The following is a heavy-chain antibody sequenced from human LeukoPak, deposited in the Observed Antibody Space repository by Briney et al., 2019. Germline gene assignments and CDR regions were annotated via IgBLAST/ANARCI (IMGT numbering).Heavy chain of an antibody. V-gene: IGHV1-58*01. J-gene: IGHJ6*04. CDR3: AARGIVVVPAAMDAYYYGMDV. CDR1: GFTFTSSA. CDR2: IVVGSGNT. Sequence: SVKVSCKASGFTFTSSAVRWVRQARGQRLERIGWIVVGSGNTNYAQKFQERVTITRDMSTSTAYMELSSLRSEDTAVYSCAARGIVVVPAAMDAYYYGMDVWGKGTTVTVSS. D-gene: IGHD2-2*01.